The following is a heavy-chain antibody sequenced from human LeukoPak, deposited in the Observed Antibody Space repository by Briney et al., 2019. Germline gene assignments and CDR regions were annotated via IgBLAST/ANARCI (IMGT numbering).Heavy chain of an antibody. CDR3: ARDFSKHYFDY. J-gene: IGHJ4*02. Sequence: GGSLRLSCAASGFNFRSYEMEWVRQAPGKGLEWVSYIGSSGTTEYCAGSVKGRFTISRDNAETSLYLQMNSLRAEDTAVYYCARDFSKHYFDYWGEGTLVTVSS. D-gene: IGHD6-13*01. V-gene: IGHV3-48*03. CDR1: GFNFRSYE. CDR2: IGSSGTTE.